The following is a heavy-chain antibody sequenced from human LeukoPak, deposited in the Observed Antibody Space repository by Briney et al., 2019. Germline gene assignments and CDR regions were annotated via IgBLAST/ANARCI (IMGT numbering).Heavy chain of an antibody. J-gene: IGHJ4*02. CDR2: IYYSGST. V-gene: IGHV4-39*01. D-gene: IGHD3-22*01. Sequence: SETLSLTCTVSGGSISSSSYYWGWIRQPPGKGLEWIGSIYYSGSTYYNPSLKSRVTISVDTSKNQFSLKLSSVTAADTAVYYCARSSGYYYDKVNWGQGTLVTVSS. CDR3: ARSSGYYYDKVN. CDR1: GGSISSSSYY.